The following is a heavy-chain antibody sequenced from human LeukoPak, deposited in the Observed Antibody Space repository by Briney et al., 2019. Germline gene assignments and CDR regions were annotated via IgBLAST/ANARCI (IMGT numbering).Heavy chain of an antibody. D-gene: IGHD3-22*01. CDR1: GFSFSRYE. Sequence: PGGSLRLSCGASGFSFSRYEMNWVRQAPGKGLEWVSYISSSGSPIYYADSVKGRFTISRDNAKNSLYLQMNSLRAEDTAVYYCARGYSSGYYAPFFDYWGQGTLDTVSS. CDR2: ISSSGSPI. J-gene: IGHJ4*02. V-gene: IGHV3-48*03. CDR3: ARGYSSGYYAPFFDY.